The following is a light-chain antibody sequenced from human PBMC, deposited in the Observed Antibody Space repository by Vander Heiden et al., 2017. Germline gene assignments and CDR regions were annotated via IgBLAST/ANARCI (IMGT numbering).Light chain of an antibody. CDR1: KLGDKY. V-gene: IGLV3-1*01. CDR3: QARDSSTAV. Sequence: SYQLTQPPSVSVSPGQTASITCSGDKLGDKYACWYQQKPGQSHVLVIYQDSKRASGSPERFSGSISGNTATLTINGTQAMDEADYYCQARDSSTAVFGGGTKLTVL. CDR2: QDS. J-gene: IGLJ2*01.